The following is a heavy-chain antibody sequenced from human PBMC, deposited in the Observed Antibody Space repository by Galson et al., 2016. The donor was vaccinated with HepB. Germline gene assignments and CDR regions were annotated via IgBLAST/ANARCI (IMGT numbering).Heavy chain of an antibody. V-gene: IGHV3-53*01. CDR2: IYSGGNT. CDR3: STLNPASPYFDY. CDR1: EFTVSNNY. J-gene: IGHJ4*02. Sequence: SLRLSCAASEFTVSNNYMSWVRQAPGKGLEWVSLIYSGGNTRYADSVKGRFTISRDNSKNTVYLQTNSLRAEDTAVYYCSTLNPASPYFDYWGQGTLVTVSS.